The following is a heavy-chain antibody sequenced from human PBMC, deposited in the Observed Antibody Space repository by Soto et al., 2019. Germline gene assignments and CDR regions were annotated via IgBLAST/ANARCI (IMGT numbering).Heavy chain of an antibody. D-gene: IGHD6-6*01. Sequence: QLQLQESGPGLVKPSETLSLTCSVSSASLSSSTYYWSWIRQPPGRGPEWIGSIYYSGNTYYMPSLKSRVSISIDTSRNQFSLKLTSVTAADTGVYYCASSSPFHYWGPGILVTVSS. V-gene: IGHV4-39*01. J-gene: IGHJ4*02. CDR3: ASSSPFHY. CDR2: IYYSGNT. CDR1: SASLSSSTYY.